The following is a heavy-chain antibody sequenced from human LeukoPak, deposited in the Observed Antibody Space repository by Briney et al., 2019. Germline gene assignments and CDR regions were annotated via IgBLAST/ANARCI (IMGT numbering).Heavy chain of an antibody. CDR1: GFTFSDYY. D-gene: IGHD3-10*01. Sequence: GGSLRLSCAASGFTFSDYYMSWVRQAPGKGLEWVSAISGSGGSTYYADSVKGRFTISRDNSKNTLYLQMNSLRAEDTAVYYCAKDYRYARGDYWGQGTLVTVSS. CDR3: AKDYRYARGDY. CDR2: ISGSGGST. J-gene: IGHJ4*02. V-gene: IGHV3-23*01.